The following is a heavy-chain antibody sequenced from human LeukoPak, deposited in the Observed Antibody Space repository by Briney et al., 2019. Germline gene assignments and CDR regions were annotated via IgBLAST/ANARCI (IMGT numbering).Heavy chain of an antibody. CDR1: GVSISSGGYS. CDR2: IYHSGST. V-gene: IGHV4-30-2*01. J-gene: IGHJ4*02. CDR3: ARGTYPGLDY. Sequence: PSETLSLTCAVSGVSISSGGYSWSWIRQPPGKGLEWIGYIYHSGSTYYNPSLKSRVTISVDRSKNQFSLKLSSVTAADTAVYYCARGTYPGLDYWGQGTLVTVSS.